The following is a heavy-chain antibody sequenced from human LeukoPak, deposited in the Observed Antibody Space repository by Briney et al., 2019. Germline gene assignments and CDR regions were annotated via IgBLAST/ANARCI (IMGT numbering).Heavy chain of an antibody. J-gene: IGHJ4*02. CDR2: IKQDGSQR. CDR1: GFTFSSYW. V-gene: IGHV3-7*01. D-gene: IGHD6-6*01. Sequence: PGGSLRLSCEASGFTFSSYWMHWVRQAPGKGPEWVANIKQDGSQRYYVDSVRGRFTISRDNAKNSLFLQMNGLRAEDTAVYYCARRGGSSSRRSPIDYWGQGTLVTVSS. CDR3: ARRGGSSSRRSPIDY.